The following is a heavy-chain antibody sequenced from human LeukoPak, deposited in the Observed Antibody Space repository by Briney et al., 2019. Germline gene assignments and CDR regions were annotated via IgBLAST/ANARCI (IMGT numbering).Heavy chain of an antibody. CDR2: ISYDGSNK. D-gene: IGHD3-3*01. V-gene: IGHV3-30*18. Sequence: RGSLRLSCAASGFTFSSYGMHWVRQAPGKGLEWVAVISYDGSNKYYADPVKGRFTISRDNSKNTLYLQMNSLRAEDTAAYYCAKVGYYDFWSGYFDYWGQGTLVTVSS. J-gene: IGHJ4*02. CDR3: AKVGYYDFWSGYFDY. CDR1: GFTFSSYG.